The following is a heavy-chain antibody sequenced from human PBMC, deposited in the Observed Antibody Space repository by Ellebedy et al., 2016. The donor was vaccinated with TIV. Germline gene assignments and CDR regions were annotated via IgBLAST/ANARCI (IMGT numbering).Heavy chain of an antibody. Sequence: PGGSLRLSCEASGFTFGSYVMHWVRRAPGKGLEWVAVISYDGSNKYYADSVKGRFTISRDNSKNTLYLQMNSLRAEDTAVYYCARDQGWAYPGSTRFDYWGQGALVTVSS. D-gene: IGHD1-1*01. CDR1: GFTFGSYV. J-gene: IGHJ4*03. V-gene: IGHV3-30-3*01. CDR2: ISYDGSNK. CDR3: ARDQGWAYPGSTRFDY.